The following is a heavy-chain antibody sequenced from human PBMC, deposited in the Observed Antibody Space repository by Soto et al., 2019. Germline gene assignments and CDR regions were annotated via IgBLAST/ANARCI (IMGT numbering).Heavy chain of an antibody. D-gene: IGHD3-16*01. J-gene: IGHJ4*02. V-gene: IGHV4-59*01. CDR3: AGDLGLYGRGIDY. CDR2: IYYSGST. CDR1: GGSISSYY. Sequence: SETLSFTCTVSGGSISSYYWSWIRQPPGKGLEWIGYIYYSGSTNYNPSLKSRVTISVDTSKNQFSLKLSSVTAADTAVYYCAGDLGLYGRGIDYWGQGTLVTVSS.